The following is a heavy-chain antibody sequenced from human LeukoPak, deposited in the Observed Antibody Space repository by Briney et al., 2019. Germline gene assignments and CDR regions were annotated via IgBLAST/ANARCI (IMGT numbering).Heavy chain of an antibody. V-gene: IGHV4-59*01. D-gene: IGHD3-10*01. CDR3: AWYYYGSGPFDY. Sequence: ASETLSLTCTVSGGSISSDSWSWIRQPPGKGLEWIGYIHYSGGTNYNPSLKSRVTISIDTSKNQFSLKLSSVTAADTAVYYCAWYYYGSGPFDYWGQGTLVTVSS. CDR2: IHYSGGT. J-gene: IGHJ4*02. CDR1: GGSISSDS.